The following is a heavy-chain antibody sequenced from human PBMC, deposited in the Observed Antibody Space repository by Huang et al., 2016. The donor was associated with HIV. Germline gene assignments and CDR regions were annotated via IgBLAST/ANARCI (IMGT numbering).Heavy chain of an antibody. CDR2: IYSDDDK. CDR1: GLSLSTSEVG. Sequence: QITLKESGPMLVKPTQTLTLTCTFSGLSLSTSEVGVGWIRQPPGKALEWLALIYSDDDKRYRPSLKSRLTITKDTSRNQVVLTMTNMDPVDTGTYYFAHSAFGTSGYYFRMHFDYWGQGALVTVSS. V-gene: IGHV2-5*02. D-gene: IGHD3-22*01. J-gene: IGHJ4*02. CDR3: AHSAFGTSGYYFRMHFDY.